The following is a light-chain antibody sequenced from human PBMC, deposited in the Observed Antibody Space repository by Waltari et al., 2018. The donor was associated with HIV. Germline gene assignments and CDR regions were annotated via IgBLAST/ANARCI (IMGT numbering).Light chain of an antibody. Sequence: EVLLTQSPAPLSVSPGHTTTLSCRASQSVRTNLAWYQQRPGQPPRLLIYGASTRATGIAARFSGSGSGTEFTLTINSLQSEDYAVYYCQQYDYWPPWTFGQGTKVEMK. CDR1: QSVRTN. J-gene: IGKJ1*01. V-gene: IGKV3-15*01. CDR2: GAS. CDR3: QQYDYWPPWT.